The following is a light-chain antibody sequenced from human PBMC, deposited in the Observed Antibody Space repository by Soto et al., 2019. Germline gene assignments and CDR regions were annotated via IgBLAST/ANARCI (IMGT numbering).Light chain of an antibody. CDR2: GAS. CDR3: QQYGSSPQT. Sequence: ESVLTQAPGTLSLSPGERATLSCRASQSVSSSYLAWYQQKPGQAPRLLIYGASNRATGIPDRFSGSGSGTDFTLTISRLEPEDFAVYYCQQYGSSPQTFGQGTKV. V-gene: IGKV3-20*01. CDR1: QSVSSSY. J-gene: IGKJ1*01.